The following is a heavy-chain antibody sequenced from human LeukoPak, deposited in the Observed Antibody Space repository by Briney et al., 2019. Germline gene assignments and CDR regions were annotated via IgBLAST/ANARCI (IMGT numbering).Heavy chain of an antibody. CDR3: ARHVSAYNPHWYFDL. CDR2: IYTSGSI. J-gene: IGHJ2*01. Sequence: PSETLSLTCTVSGDSLSDNYWSWIRQPAGKGLEWIGRIYTSGSINYNPSLKSRVSMSIGTSKNQLSLNLRSLTAADTAVYYCARHVSAYNPHWYFDLWGRGTLVTVSA. D-gene: IGHD5-24*01. V-gene: IGHV4-4*07. CDR1: GDSLSDNY.